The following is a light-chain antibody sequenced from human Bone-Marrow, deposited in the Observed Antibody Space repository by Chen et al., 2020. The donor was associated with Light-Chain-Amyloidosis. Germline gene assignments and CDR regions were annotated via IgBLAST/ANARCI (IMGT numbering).Light chain of an antibody. Sequence: DIQMTQSPASLSASVGDRVMITCRASQNINSYFNWYQQISGNAPRLLMYAAFSLHGGVPSRFSSSGCKTHFTRTITILQPEDFTTYYCQQRYGPPLTLGQGTKVEIK. V-gene: IGKV1-39*01. CDR3: QQRYGPPLT. J-gene: IGKJ1*01. CDR1: QNINSY. CDR2: AAF.